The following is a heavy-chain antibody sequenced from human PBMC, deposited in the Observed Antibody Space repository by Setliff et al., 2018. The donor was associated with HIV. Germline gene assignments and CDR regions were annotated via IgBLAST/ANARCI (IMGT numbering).Heavy chain of an antibody. CDR2: IHFSGST. CDR3: AHYYYDTSGQPFDY. Sequence: SETLSLTCTVSGGSISSSTYYWGWIRQPPGKGLEWIGNIHFSGSTYYNPSLKSQITISIDTSKSQLSLKLSSVTAADTAVYYCAHYYYDTSGQPFDYWGQGTLVTVSS. CDR1: GGSISSSTYY. D-gene: IGHD3-22*01. J-gene: IGHJ4*02. V-gene: IGHV4-39*07.